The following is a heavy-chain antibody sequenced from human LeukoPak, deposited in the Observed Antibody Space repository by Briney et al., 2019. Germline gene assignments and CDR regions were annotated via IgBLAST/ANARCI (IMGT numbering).Heavy chain of an antibody. Sequence: GGSLRLSCAASGFTFSSYGMSWVRKAPGKGLEWVSAITATSSSTHDADSVQGRLTISRDNSKNTLCLQMNSLRAEDTAVYYCAELGITMIGGVWGKGTTVTISS. CDR3: AELGITMIGGV. CDR1: GFTFSSYG. J-gene: IGHJ6*04. CDR2: ITATSSST. D-gene: IGHD3-10*02. V-gene: IGHV3-23*01.